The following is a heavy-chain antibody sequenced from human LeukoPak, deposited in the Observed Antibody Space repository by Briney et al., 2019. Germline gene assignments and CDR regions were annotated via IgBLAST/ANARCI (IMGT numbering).Heavy chain of an antibody. CDR2: IYYSGST. D-gene: IGHD2-2*02. CDR1: GGSISSYY. V-gene: IGHV4-59*01. J-gene: IGHJ4*02. CDR3: ARGNTALGY. Sequence: SETLSLTCAVSGGSISSYYWSWIRQPPGKGLEWIGYIYYSGSTNYNPSLKSRVTISVDTSKNQFSLKLSSVTTADTAVYYCARGNTALGYWGQGTLVTVSS.